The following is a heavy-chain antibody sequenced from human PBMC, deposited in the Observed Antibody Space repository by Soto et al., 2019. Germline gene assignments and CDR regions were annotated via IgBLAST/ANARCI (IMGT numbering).Heavy chain of an antibody. V-gene: IGHV4-31*03. D-gene: IGHD6-13*01. Sequence: SETLSLTCTVSVGSIGGGGDYWSWIRQHPGKGLEWIGYIYYSGSTYYNPSLKSRVTISVDTSKNQFSLKLSSVTAADTAVYYCARDSDTGIGYWGQGTLVTVSS. CDR1: VGSIGGGGDY. CDR3: ARDSDTGIGY. J-gene: IGHJ4*02. CDR2: IYYSGST.